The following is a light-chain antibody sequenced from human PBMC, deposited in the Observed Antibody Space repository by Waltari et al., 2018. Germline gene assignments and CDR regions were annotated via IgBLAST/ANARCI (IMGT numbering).Light chain of an antibody. Sequence: DIQMTQSPSVVSASVGDRVTITCRASQDISNYLAWFQQKPGKAPKRLIFAASSLQSGGPSRFSGSGSATEFTLTISSMQPEDFGTYYCLQDNTFPWTFGQGTRVEI. CDR1: QDISNY. CDR3: LQDNTFPWT. V-gene: IGKV1-17*03. J-gene: IGKJ1*01. CDR2: AAS.